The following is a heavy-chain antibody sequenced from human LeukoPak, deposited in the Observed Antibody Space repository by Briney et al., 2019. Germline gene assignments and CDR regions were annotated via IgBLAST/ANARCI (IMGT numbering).Heavy chain of an antibody. J-gene: IGHJ4*02. CDR3: ARDRSSENYRYFDY. CDR1: GGSINNYY. V-gene: IGHV4-59*01. Sequence: SETLSLTCTVSGGSINNYYWNWIRQPPGKGLEWIGYIYYSGSTNYNPSLKSRVTISVDTSKNQFSLKLSSVTAADTAVYYCARDRSSENYRYFDYWGQGTLVTVSS. CDR2: IYYSGST. D-gene: IGHD1-7*01.